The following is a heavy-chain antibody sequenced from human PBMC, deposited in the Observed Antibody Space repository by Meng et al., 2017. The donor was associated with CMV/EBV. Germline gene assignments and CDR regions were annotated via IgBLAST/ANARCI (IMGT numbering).Heavy chain of an antibody. J-gene: IGHJ4*02. CDR1: GFTFSSYS. CDR3: ASEPDYDFWSGYYPFDY. CDR2: ISSSSYI. D-gene: IGHD3-3*01. V-gene: IGHV3-21*01. Sequence: GESLKISCAAPGFTFSSYSMNWVRQAPGKGLEWVSSISSSSYIYYADSVKGRFTISRDNAKNSLYLQMNSLRAEDTAVYYCASEPDYDFWSGYYPFDYWGQGTLVTVSS.